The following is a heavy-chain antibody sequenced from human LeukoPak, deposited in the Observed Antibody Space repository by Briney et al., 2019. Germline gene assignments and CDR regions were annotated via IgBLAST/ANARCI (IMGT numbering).Heavy chain of an antibody. Sequence: SETLSLTCAVYGGSFSGYSWNWIRQPPGKGLEWIGEVNHSGSTNHNPSPKSRVTISVNTSKNQFSLRLSSVTAADTAVYYCARGPYYDSSGYYVYWGQGTPVTVSS. CDR3: ARGPYYDSSGYYVY. V-gene: IGHV4-34*01. CDR2: VNHSGST. J-gene: IGHJ4*02. D-gene: IGHD3-22*01. CDR1: GGSFSGYS.